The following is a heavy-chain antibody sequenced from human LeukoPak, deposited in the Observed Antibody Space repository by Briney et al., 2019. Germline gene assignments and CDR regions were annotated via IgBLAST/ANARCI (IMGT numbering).Heavy chain of an antibody. D-gene: IGHD2-2*01. Sequence: GGSLRLSCAASGFTFSSYGMHWVRQAPGKGLEWVAFIRYDGSNKYYADSVKGRFTISRDNSKNTLYLQMNSLRAEDTAVYYCANGPDCSSTSCYWSYFDYWGQGTLVTVSS. CDR2: IRYDGSNK. J-gene: IGHJ4*02. V-gene: IGHV3-30*02. CDR3: ANGPDCSSTSCYWSYFDY. CDR1: GFTFSSYG.